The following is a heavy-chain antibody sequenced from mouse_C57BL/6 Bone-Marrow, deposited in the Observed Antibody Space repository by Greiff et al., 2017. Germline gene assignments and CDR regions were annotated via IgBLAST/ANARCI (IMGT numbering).Heavy chain of an antibody. D-gene: IGHD2-1*01. CDR1: GYTFTDYY. CDR2: IYPGSGNT. CDR3: AVDAHGNYGAMDY. Sequence: VKLMESGAELVRPGASVKLSCKASGYTFTDYYINWVKQRPGQGLEWIARIYPGSGNTYYNEKFKGKATLTAEKSSSTAYMQLSSLTSEDSAVYFCAVDAHGNYGAMDYWGQGTSVTVSS. V-gene: IGHV1-76*01. J-gene: IGHJ4*01.